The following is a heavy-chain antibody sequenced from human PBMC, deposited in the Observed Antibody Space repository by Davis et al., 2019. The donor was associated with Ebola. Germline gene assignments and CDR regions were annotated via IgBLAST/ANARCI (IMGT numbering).Heavy chain of an antibody. J-gene: IGHJ4*02. V-gene: IGHV3-74*01. CDR3: ARGGEGLLGY. Sequence: GESLKISCAASGFTFNHAWMAWVRQAPGKGLVWVSRINSDGSSTSYADSVKGRFTISRDNAKNSLYLQMNSLRAEDTAVYYCARGGEGLLGYWGQGTLVTVSS. D-gene: IGHD1-26*01. CDR2: INSDGSST. CDR1: GFTFNHAW.